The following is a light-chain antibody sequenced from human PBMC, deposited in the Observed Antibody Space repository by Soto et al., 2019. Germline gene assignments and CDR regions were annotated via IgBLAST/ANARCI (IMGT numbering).Light chain of an antibody. CDR3: QQRSNWHST. V-gene: IGKV3-11*01. CDR1: QSVNSY. Sequence: EIVLTQSPATLSLSPGERATLSCRASQSVNSYLAWYQQKPGQAPRILIYDASNRATGIPARFSGSGYGTYFTLTISSLEPEDLAVYYCQQRSNWHSTVGGGTKVEIK. J-gene: IGKJ4*01. CDR2: DAS.